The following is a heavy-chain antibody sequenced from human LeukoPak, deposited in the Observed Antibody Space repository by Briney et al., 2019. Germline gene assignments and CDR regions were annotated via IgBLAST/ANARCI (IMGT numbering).Heavy chain of an antibody. CDR3: ARNDFWSVYPVPYRTV. J-gene: IGHJ6*03. D-gene: IGHD3-3*01. Sequence: ASVKVSCKASGYTFTGYYMHWVRQAPGQGLEWMGRINPNSGGTNYAQRFQGRVTMTRDTSISTTYMELSRLRSDDTAVYYCARNDFWSVYPVPYRTVWAKGTTVPVS. CDR2: INPNSGGT. V-gene: IGHV1-2*06. CDR1: GYTFTGYY.